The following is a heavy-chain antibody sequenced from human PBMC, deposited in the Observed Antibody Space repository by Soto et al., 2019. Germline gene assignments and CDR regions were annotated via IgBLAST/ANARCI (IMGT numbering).Heavy chain of an antibody. CDR3: ARDYGRSGSPGAFGI. CDR1: GGSISSGDYY. Sequence: SETLSLTCTVSGGSISSGDYYWSWIRQPPGKGLEWIGYIYYSGSTNYSPSLKSRVTISVDTSKNQFSLKLSSVTAADTAVYYCARDYGRSGSPGAFGIWGQGTMVTVSS. V-gene: IGHV4-61*08. D-gene: IGHD1-26*01. CDR2: IYYSGST. J-gene: IGHJ3*02.